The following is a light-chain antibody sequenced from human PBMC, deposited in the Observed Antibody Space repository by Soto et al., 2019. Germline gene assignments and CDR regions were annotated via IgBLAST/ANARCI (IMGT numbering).Light chain of an antibody. J-gene: IGKJ1*01. CDR1: QSVSIN. CDR2: GAS. Sequence: ETVMTQSAATLSVSLGERATLSCRASQSVSINLAWYQQKPGQAPRLLIYGASTRVTGVPARFSGSGSGTDFPLTISSLQSEDFAIYYCQQYNNWPRTFGQGTKVEIK. CDR3: QQYNNWPRT. V-gene: IGKV3-15*01.